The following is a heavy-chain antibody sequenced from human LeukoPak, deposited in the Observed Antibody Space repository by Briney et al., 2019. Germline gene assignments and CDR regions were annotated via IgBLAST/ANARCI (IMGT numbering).Heavy chain of an antibody. V-gene: IGHV1-2*02. Sequence: ASVKVSCKASGYTFTGYYIHWVRQAPGRGLEWMGWINPNSGGTNYAQKFQGRVTMTRDTSISTAYMELSRLRSDDTAVYYCARDDSPIVVVVAATPGTYYMDVWGKGTTVTISS. D-gene: IGHD2-15*01. CDR3: ARDDSPIVVVVAATPGTYYMDV. CDR2: INPNSGGT. J-gene: IGHJ6*03. CDR1: GYTFTGYY.